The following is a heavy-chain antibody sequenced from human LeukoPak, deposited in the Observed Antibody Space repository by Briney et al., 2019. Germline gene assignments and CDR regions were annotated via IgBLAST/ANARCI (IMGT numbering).Heavy chain of an antibody. CDR1: GDSVSSNSAA. CDR3: ARGGCSSTSCRRYFDS. J-gene: IGHJ4*02. CDR2: TYYKSKWYN. D-gene: IGHD2-2*01. Sequence: SQTLSLTCAISGDSVSSNSAAWNWNRQSPSRGLEWLGRTYYKSKWYNDYAVSVKSRMTINPDTSKNHFSLQLNSVTPEDTAVYSCARGGCSSTSCRRYFDSWGQGTLVTVSS. V-gene: IGHV6-1*01.